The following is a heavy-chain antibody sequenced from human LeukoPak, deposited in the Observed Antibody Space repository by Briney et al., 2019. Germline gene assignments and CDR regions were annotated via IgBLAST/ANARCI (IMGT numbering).Heavy chain of an antibody. CDR2: IYYSGTT. D-gene: IGHD6-13*01. CDR1: GGSISSYY. V-gene: IGHV4-59*01. J-gene: IGHJ4*02. CDR3: ARGVYIAAAQYGY. Sequence: SETLSLTCTVSGGSISSYYWSWLRQPPGKGLAWIGYIYYSGTTNYNPSLKRRVTISVDTSKNQFSLKLSSVTAADTAVYYCARGVYIAAAQYGYWGQGTLVTVSS.